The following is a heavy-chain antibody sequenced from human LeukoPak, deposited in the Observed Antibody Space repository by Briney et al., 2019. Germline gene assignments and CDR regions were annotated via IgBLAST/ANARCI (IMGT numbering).Heavy chain of an antibody. CDR3: ARVGYSDILTGYYSVDAFDI. D-gene: IGHD3-9*01. CDR1: GGSISSSNW. Sequence: PSGTLSLTCAVSGGSISSSNWWSWVRQPPGKGLEWIGEIYHSGSTNYNPSLKSRVTISVDKSKNQFSLKLSSVTAADTAVYYCARVGYSDILTGYYSVDAFDIWGQGTMVTVSS. CDR2: IYHSGST. V-gene: IGHV4-4*02. J-gene: IGHJ3*02.